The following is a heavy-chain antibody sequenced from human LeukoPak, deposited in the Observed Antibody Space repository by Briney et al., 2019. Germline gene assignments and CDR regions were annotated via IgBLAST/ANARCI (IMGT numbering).Heavy chain of an antibody. CDR3: ARGVSSESDY. Sequence: SETLSPTGTVLGGSISSYYWSWIRQPPGKGLEWIGYIYYSGSTNYNPSLKSRVTISVDTSKNQFSLKLSSVTAADTAVYYCARGVSSESDYWGQGTLVTVSS. CDR2: IYYSGST. V-gene: IGHV4-59*08. CDR1: GGSISSYY. J-gene: IGHJ4*02.